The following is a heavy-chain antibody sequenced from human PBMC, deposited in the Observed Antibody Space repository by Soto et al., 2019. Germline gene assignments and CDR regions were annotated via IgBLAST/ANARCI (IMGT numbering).Heavy chain of an antibody. Sequence: ASVKVSCKASGYTFTHYDINWVRQATGQGLEWMGWMNPNSGNTGYAQKFQGRVTMTRNTSISTAYMELSSLRSEDTAVYYCARVLGPYYDFWSGYYAAFDIWGQGTMVTVSS. V-gene: IGHV1-8*01. CDR1: GYTFTHYD. CDR2: MNPNSGNT. CDR3: ARVLGPYYDFWSGYYAAFDI. J-gene: IGHJ3*02. D-gene: IGHD3-3*01.